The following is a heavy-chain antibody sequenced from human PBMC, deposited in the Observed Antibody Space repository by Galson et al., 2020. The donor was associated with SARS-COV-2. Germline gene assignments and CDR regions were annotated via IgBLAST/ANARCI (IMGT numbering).Heavy chain of an antibody. CDR3: ARTHWLRGSFDY. CDR1: GFTFSSYA. Sequence: GESLKISCAASGFTFSSYAMHWVRQAPGKGLEWVAVISYDGSNKYYAYSVKGRFTISRDNSKNTLYLQMNSLRAEDTAVYYCARTHWLRGSFDYWGQGTLVTVSS. J-gene: IGHJ4*02. D-gene: IGHD5-12*01. CDR2: ISYDGSNK. V-gene: IGHV3-30*01.